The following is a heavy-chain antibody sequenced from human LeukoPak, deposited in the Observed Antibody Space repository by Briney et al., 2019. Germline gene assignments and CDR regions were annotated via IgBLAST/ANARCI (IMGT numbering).Heavy chain of an antibody. Sequence: GGSLRLSCAASGLIFSNHAMNWVRQAPGKGLEWVAGVNSGGGSKYYTDSVKGRFTISRDNSKNTLYLQMSSLRADDSAPYVCAKDLSFNYNYFDDWGQGALVTVSS. CDR3: AKDLSFNYNYFDD. D-gene: IGHD4-11*01. CDR1: GLIFSNHA. V-gene: IGHV3-23*01. CDR2: VNSGGGSK. J-gene: IGHJ4*02.